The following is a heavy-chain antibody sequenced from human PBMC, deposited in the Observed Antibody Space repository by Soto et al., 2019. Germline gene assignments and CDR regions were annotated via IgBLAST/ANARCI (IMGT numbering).Heavy chain of an antibody. CDR1: GGSISSYY. J-gene: IGHJ4*02. CDR3: ARVPAMGPYYFDY. V-gene: IGHV4-59*01. Sequence: SETLSLTCTVSGGSISSYYWSWIRQPPGKGLEWIGYIYYSGSTNYNPSLKSRVTISVDTSKNQFSLKLSSVTAADTAVYYCARVPAMGPYYFDYWGQGTLVTVSS. CDR2: IYYSGST. D-gene: IGHD5-18*01.